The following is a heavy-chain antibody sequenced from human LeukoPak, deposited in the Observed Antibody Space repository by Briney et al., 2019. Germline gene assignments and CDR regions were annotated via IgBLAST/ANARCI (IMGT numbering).Heavy chain of an antibody. CDR1: GFTFSNYW. CDR2: INEDGSEQ. D-gene: IGHD2-2*01. J-gene: IGHJ4*02. Sequence: GGSLRLSCAASGFTFSNYWMSWVRQAPGKGLEWVANINEDGSEQYYVDSVKGRFTISRDNAKNSLYLQMNSLRAEDTAVYYCAKAPKLRGYCSSTSCYAPFDYWGQGTLVTVSS. CDR3: AKAPKLRGYCSSTSCYAPFDY. V-gene: IGHV3-7*03.